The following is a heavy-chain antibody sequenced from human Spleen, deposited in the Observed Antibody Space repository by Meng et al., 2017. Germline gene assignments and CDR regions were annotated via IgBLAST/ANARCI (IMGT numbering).Heavy chain of an antibody. J-gene: IGHJ4*02. CDR2: IDGNTGRT. CDR1: GFTFSRYA. Sequence: GGSLRLSCAASGFTFSRYAMNWVRQAPGKGLEWVSTIDGNTGRTYYADSVKGRFTISRDNSKNTLYLQLNSLRAEDTAGYYCARSGLNGTVDYWGQGTLVTVSS. V-gene: IGHV3-23*01. CDR3: ARSGLNGTVDY.